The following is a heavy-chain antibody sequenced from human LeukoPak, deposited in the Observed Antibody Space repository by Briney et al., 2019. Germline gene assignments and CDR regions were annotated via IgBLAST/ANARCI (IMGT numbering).Heavy chain of an antibody. J-gene: IGHJ3*02. D-gene: IGHD1-26*01. CDR3: ARDRSRSGTDAFDI. CDR2: MRRDGNEI. V-gene: IGHV3-7*01. CDR1: GFTFSTYW. Sequence: GGSLRLSCAASGFTFSTYWMSWVRQAPGKGLEWVANMRRDGNEIYYLDSVRGRFTISRDNAKNSLYLQMNSLRAEDTAVYYCARDRSRSGTDAFDIWGQGTMVTVSS.